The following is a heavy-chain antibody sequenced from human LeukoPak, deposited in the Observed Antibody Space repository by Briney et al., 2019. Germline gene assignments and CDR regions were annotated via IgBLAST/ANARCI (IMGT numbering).Heavy chain of an antibody. V-gene: IGHV3-7*01. Sequence: GGSLRLSCAASGFTFSSYWMSWVRQAPGKGLEWVANIKQDGSEKYYVDSLKGRFTISRDNAKNSLYLQMNSLRAEDTAVYYCARDLLTMVRGVIYYYYGMDVWGQGTTVTVSS. J-gene: IGHJ6*02. CDR2: IKQDGSEK. CDR3: ARDLLTMVRGVIYYYYGMDV. CDR1: GFTFSSYW. D-gene: IGHD3-10*01.